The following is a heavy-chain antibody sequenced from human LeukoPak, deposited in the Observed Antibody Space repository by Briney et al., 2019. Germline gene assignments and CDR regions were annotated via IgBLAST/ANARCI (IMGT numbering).Heavy chain of an antibody. CDR3: ASCPRDGYINTYYFDY. CDR2: INHSGST. CDR1: GGSFSGYY. J-gene: IGHJ4*02. V-gene: IGHV4-34*01. Sequence: SETLSLTCAVYGGSFSGYYWSWIRQPPGKGLEWIGEINHSGSTNYNPSLKSRVTISVDTSKNQFSLKLSSVTAADTAVYYCASCPRDGYINTYYFDYWGQGTLVTVSS. D-gene: IGHD5-24*01.